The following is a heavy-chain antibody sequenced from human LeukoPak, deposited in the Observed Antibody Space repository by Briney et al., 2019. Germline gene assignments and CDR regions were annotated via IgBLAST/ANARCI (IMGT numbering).Heavy chain of an antibody. J-gene: IGHJ4*02. CDR2: IYYSGST. CDR1: GGSISRYY. Sequence: SETLSLTCTVSGGSISRYYWSWIRQPPGKGLEWIGYIYYSGSTNYNPSLKSRVTISVDTSKNQFSLKLSSVTAADTAVYYCARAAGVDYDSSGYHDYWGQGTLVTVSS. D-gene: IGHD3-22*01. V-gene: IGHV4-59*01. CDR3: ARAAGVDYDSSGYHDY.